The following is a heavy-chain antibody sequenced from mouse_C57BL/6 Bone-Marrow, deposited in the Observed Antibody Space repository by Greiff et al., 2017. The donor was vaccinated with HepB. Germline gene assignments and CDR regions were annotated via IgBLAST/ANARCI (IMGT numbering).Heavy chain of an antibody. D-gene: IGHD1-1*01. V-gene: IGHV1-59*01. CDR1: GYTFTSYW. Sequence: VQLQQPGAELVRPGTSVKLSCKASGYTFTSYWMHWVKQRPGQGLEWIGVIDPSDSYTNYNQKFKGKATLTVDTSSSTAYMQLSSLTSEDSAVYYCARKFITTVPWYFDVWGTGTTVTVSS. CDR2: IDPSDSYT. CDR3: ARKFITTVPWYFDV. J-gene: IGHJ1*03.